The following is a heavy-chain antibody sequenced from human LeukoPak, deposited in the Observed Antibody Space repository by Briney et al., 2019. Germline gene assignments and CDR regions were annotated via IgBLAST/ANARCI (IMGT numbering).Heavy chain of an antibody. J-gene: IGHJ5*02. CDR1: GGSFSGYY. D-gene: IGHD3-10*01. Sequence: KPSETLSLTCAVYGGSFSGYYWSWIRQPPGKGLEWIGEINHSGSTNYNPSLKSRVTISVDTSKNQFSLKLSSVTAADTAVYYCARGHLLLWFGERPYQNWFDPWGQGTLVTVSS. CDR3: ARGHLLLWFGERPYQNWFDP. CDR2: INHSGST. V-gene: IGHV4-34*01.